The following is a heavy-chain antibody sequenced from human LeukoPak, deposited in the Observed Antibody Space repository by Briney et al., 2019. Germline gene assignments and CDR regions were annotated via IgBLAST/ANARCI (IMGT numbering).Heavy chain of an antibody. CDR2: INHSGTT. D-gene: IGHD1-20*01. CDR3: ARDITGSASYF. CDR1: GGSFSGYS. Sequence: AETLSLTCAVYGGSFSGYSWSWIRQPPGKGLEWIGGINHSGTTTFNAALKSRVTISVDTSTNHLYLKVSSGTAADMAVYYCARDITGSASYFWGQGTLVTVSS. J-gene: IGHJ4*02. V-gene: IGHV4-34*01.